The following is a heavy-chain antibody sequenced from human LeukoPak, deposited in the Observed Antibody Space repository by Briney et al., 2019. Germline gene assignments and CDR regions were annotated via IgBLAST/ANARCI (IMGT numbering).Heavy chain of an antibody. CDR2: IKQDGSEK. CDR3: ARDYWSYDYVWGSYRIPDY. CDR1: GFTFSSYW. J-gene: IGHJ4*02. V-gene: IGHV3-7*01. D-gene: IGHD3-16*02. Sequence: RSLRLSCAASGFTFSSYWMSWVRQAPGKGLEWVANIKQDGSEKYYVDSVKGRFTISRDNAKNSLYLQMNSLRAEDTAVYYCARDYWSYDYVWGSYRIPDYWGQGTLVTVSS.